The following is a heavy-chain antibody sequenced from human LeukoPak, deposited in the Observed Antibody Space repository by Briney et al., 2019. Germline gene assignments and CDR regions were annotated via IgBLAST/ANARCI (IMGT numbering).Heavy chain of an antibody. V-gene: IGHV3-13*01. CDR2: IGTAGDT. CDR3: AREGGYYYGMDV. D-gene: IGHD3-16*01. Sequence: GGSLRLSCAASGFTFSSYDMHWVRQATGKGLEWVSAIGTAGDTYYPGSVKGRFTISRGNAKNSLYLQMNSLRAEDTAVYYCAREGGYYYGMDVWGQGTTVTVSS. J-gene: IGHJ6*02. CDR1: GFTFSSYD.